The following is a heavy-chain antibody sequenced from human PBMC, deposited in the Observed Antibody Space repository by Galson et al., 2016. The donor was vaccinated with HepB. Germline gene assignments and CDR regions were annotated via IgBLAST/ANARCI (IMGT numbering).Heavy chain of an antibody. CDR2: ISSSGSTI. V-gene: IGHV3-11*01. Sequence: SLRLSCAASGITFSDSYLTWIRQAPGKGLEWLSYISSSGSTIYYADSVKGLFTTSRDNAKSSLYLQMNSLRAEDTAVYYCARVMVDYHYWSNKPKHYYSGMDVWGQGTTVTVSS. CDR1: GITFSDSY. J-gene: IGHJ6*02. D-gene: IGHD3-3*01. CDR3: ARVMVDYHYWSNKPKHYYSGMDV.